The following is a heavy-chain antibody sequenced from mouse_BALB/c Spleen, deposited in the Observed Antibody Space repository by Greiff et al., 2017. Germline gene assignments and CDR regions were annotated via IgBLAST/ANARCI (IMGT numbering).Heavy chain of an antibody. D-gene: IGHD1-1*01. J-gene: IGHJ3*01. CDR1: GYTFTSYW. Sequence: VQLQESGAELAKPGASVKMSCKASGYTFTSYWMHWVNQSPGQGLEWIGYINPSTGYTEYNQKFKVKDTLTADKSSITAYLQLSSMTSEDAAVYYCTRNYGSSYWFAYWGQGTPVTVSA. CDR2: INPSTGYT. CDR3: TRNYGSSYWFAY. V-gene: IGHV1-7*01.